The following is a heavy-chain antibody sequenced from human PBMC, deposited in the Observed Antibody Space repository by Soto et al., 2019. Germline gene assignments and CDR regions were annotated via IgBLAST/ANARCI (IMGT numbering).Heavy chain of an antibody. D-gene: IGHD6-13*01. J-gene: IGHJ6*02. CDR2: IDPSDSYT. V-gene: IGHV5-10-1*01. Sequence: GESLKISCKGSGYSFTSYWISWVRQMPGKGLEWMGRIDPSDSYTNYSPSFQGHVTISADKSISTAYLQWSSLKASDTAMYYCARTSAAGKNYYAMDVWGQGTTVTVSS. CDR3: ARTSAAGKNYYAMDV. CDR1: GYSFTSYW.